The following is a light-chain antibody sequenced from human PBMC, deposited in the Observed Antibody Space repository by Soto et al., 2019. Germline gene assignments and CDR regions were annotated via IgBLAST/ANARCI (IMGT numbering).Light chain of an antibody. CDR3: QQSYITPPT. CDR1: QSISSY. V-gene: IGKV1-39*01. J-gene: IGKJ5*01. Sequence: DITMTQSPSSISAFVWYRLTISSRASQSISSYLNWYQQKPGKAPKLLIYAASSLQSGVPSRFSGSGSGTDFTLTISSLQPEDFATYYCQQSYITPPTFGQGTRVDIK. CDR2: AAS.